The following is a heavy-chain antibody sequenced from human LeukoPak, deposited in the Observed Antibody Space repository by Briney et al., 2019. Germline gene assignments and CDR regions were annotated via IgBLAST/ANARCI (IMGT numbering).Heavy chain of an antibody. CDR1: GFTFADYA. V-gene: IGHV3-9*01. CDR2: ISWNSGSI. CDR3: AKDSRSHDAFDI. J-gene: IGHJ3*02. Sequence: TGGSLRLSCAASGFTFADYAMHWVRQAPGKGLEWVSGISWNSGSIGYADSVKGRFTISRDNAKNSLYLQMNSLRAEDTALYYCAKDSRSHDAFDIWGQGTMVTVSS.